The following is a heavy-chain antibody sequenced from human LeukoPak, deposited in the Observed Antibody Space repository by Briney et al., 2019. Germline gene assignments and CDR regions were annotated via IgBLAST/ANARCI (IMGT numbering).Heavy chain of an antibody. CDR1: GGTFSSYA. CDR2: IIPIFGTA. Sequence: ASVKVSCKASGGTFSSYAISWVRQAPGQGLEWMGGIIPIFGTANYAQKFQGRVTITADESTSTAYMELSSLRPEDTAVYYCASPVHYYDSSGLDYWGQGTLVTVSS. CDR3: ASPVHYYDSSGLDY. J-gene: IGHJ4*02. V-gene: IGHV1-69*13. D-gene: IGHD3-22*01.